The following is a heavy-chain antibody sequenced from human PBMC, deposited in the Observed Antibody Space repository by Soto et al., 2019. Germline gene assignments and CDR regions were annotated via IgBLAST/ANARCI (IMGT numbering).Heavy chain of an antibody. CDR2: ISGSGGST. CDR1: GFTFSSYA. J-gene: IGHJ4*02. D-gene: IGHD5-12*01. CDR3: ARGPADIVATIRGYYFDY. V-gene: IGHV3-23*01. Sequence: GGSLRLSCAASGFTFSSYAMSWVRQAPGKGLEWVSAISGSGGSTYYADSVKGRFTISRDNSKNTLYLQMNSLRAEDTAVYYCARGPADIVATIRGYYFDYWGQGTLVTVSS.